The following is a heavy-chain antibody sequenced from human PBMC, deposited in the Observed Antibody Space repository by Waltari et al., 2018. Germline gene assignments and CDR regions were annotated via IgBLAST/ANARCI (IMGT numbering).Heavy chain of an antibody. D-gene: IGHD5-18*01. CDR2: IYYSGST. CDR3: ARVSYSYGTIDY. J-gene: IGHJ4*02. V-gene: IGHV4-38-2*01. CDR1: GYSISSGYY. Sequence: QVQLQESGPGLVKPSETLSLTCAVSGYSISSGYYWGWIRQPPGKGLEWIGSIYYSGSTNYNPSLKSRVTISVDTSKNQFSLKLSSVTAADTAVYYCARVSYSYGTIDYWGQGTLVTVSS.